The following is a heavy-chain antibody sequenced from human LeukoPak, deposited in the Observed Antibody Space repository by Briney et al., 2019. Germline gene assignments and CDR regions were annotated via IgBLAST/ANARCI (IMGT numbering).Heavy chain of an antibody. Sequence: GGSLRLSCAASGFTFDDYAMHWVRQAPGKGLQWVSGISWNSGSIGYADSVKGRFTISRDNAKNSLYLQMNCLRAEDMALYYCAKGSSSPLGVDFDYWGQATMVTVCS. CDR2: ISWNSGSI. J-gene: IGHJ4*02. V-gene: IGHV3-9*03. CDR1: GFTFDDYA. D-gene: IGHD6-6*01. CDR3: AKGSSSPLGVDFDY.